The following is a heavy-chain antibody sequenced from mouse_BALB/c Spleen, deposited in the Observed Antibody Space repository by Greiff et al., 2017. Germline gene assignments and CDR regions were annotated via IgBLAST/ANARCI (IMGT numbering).Heavy chain of an antibody. Sequence: VQRVESGPGLVAPSQSLSITCTVSGFSLTSYGVHWVRQPPGKGLEWLGVIWAGGSTNYNSALMSRLSISKDNSKSQVFLKMNSLQTDDTAMYYCARQTVVAYYYAMDYWGQGTSVTVSS. CDR2: IWAGGST. CDR3: ARQTVVAYYYAMDY. D-gene: IGHD1-1*01. J-gene: IGHJ4*01. CDR1: GFSLTSYG. V-gene: IGHV2-9*02.